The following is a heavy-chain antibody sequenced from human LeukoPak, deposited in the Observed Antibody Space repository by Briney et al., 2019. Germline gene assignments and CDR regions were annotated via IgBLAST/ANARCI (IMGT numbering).Heavy chain of an antibody. J-gene: IGHJ4*02. V-gene: IGHV4-4*09. CDR1: GGSISTYY. D-gene: IGHD2-2*01. CDR2: IYASGSA. CDR3: ARHARFCTGTSCYDY. Sequence: SETLSLTCTVSGGSISTYYWSWFRQPPGKGLEWIGYIYASGSANYNPSLKSRVTISVDTSKSQFSLKLTSVTAADTAVYYCARHARFCTGTSCYDYWGQGTLVTVSS.